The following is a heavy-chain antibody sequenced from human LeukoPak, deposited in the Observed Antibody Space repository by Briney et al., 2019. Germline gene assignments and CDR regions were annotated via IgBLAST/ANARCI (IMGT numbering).Heavy chain of an antibody. CDR1: GFTFSSYG. CDR3: ARMSCSGGSCHGYYYYGMDV. Sequence: GGSLRLSCAASGFTFSSYGMHWVRQAPGKGLEWVAVISYDGSNKYYADSVKGRFTISRDNSKNTLYLQMNSLRAEDTAVYYCARMSCSGGSCHGYYYYGMDVWGQGTTVTVSS. J-gene: IGHJ6*02. CDR2: ISYDGSNK. D-gene: IGHD2-15*01. V-gene: IGHV3-30*03.